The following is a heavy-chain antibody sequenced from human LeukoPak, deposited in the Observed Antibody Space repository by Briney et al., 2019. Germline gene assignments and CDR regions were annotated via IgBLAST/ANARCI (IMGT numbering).Heavy chain of an antibody. D-gene: IGHD3/OR15-3a*01. V-gene: IGHV3-48*02. Sequence: PGGSLRLSCAASGFTVSSYSMNWVRQAPGKGLEWVSYISSSSTIYYADSVKGRFTISRDNAKNSLYLQMNSLRDEDTAVYYYARAFGLTDYWGQGTLVTVSS. CDR1: GFTVSSYS. CDR2: ISSSSTI. J-gene: IGHJ4*02. CDR3: ARAFGLTDY.